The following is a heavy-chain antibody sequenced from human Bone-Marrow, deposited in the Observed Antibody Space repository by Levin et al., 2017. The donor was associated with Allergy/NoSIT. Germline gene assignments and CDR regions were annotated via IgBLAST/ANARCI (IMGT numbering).Heavy chain of an antibody. CDR2: IYWNDDK. CDR1: GFSLSTSGVG. D-gene: IGHD3-3*01. CDR3: AHHNRPYYDFWSGDFWFDP. V-gene: IGHV2-5*01. Sequence: SGPTLVKPTQTLTLTCTFSGFSLSTSGVGVGWIRQPPGKALEWLALIYWNDDKRYSPSLKSRLTITKDTSKNQVVLTMTNMDPVDTATYYCAHHNRPYYDFWSGDFWFDPWGQGTLVTVSS. J-gene: IGHJ5*02.